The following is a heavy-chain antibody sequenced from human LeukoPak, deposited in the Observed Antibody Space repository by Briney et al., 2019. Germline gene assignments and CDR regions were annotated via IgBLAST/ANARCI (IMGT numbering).Heavy chain of an antibody. CDR1: GFTFSGYW. CDR2: INNDGSNA. J-gene: IGHJ4*02. CDR3: AKQAYSYGLDY. D-gene: IGHD5-18*01. Sequence: GGSLRLSCVASGFTFSGYWIHWVRQPPGKGLVWVSHINNDGSNATYADSVKGRLTVSRDNAKSTVNLQLNSLRVEDTAVYYCAKQAYSYGLDYGGQGTLVTVSS. V-gene: IGHV3-74*01.